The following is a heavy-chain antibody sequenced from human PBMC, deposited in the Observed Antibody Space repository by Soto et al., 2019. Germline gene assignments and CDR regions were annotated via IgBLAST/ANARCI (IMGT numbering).Heavy chain of an antibody. CDR1: GFTLSSYD. J-gene: IGHJ6*03. V-gene: IGHV3-13*01. CDR3: ARAAGYCSGGSCYYYYYMDV. CDR2: IGTAGDT. Sequence: GGSLRLSCAASGFTLSSYDMHWVRQATGKGLEWVSAIGTAGDTYYPGSVKGRFTISRENAKNSLYLQMNSLRAGDTAVYYCARAAGYCSGGSCYYYYYMDVWGKGTTVTVSS. D-gene: IGHD2-15*01.